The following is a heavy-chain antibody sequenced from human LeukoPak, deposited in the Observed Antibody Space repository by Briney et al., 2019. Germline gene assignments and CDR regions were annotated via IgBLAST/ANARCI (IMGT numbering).Heavy chain of an antibody. V-gene: IGHV1-3*01. CDR2: INAGNGNT. D-gene: IGHD6-6*01. CDR1: GYTFTSYA. Sequence: GASVKVSCKASGYTFTSYAMHWVRQAAGQRLEWMGWINAGNGNTKYSQKFQGRVTITRDTSASTAYMELSSLRSEDTAVYYCAREGPKREYSSSLSPDYYYYYGMDVWGQGTTVTVSS. CDR3: AREGPKREYSSSLSPDYYYYYGMDV. J-gene: IGHJ6*02.